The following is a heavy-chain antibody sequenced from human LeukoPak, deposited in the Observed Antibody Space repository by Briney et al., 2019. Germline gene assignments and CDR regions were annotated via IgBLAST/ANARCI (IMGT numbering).Heavy chain of an antibody. D-gene: IGHD5-12*01. CDR1: GGSFSGYY. CDR3: ATVEGSGYDSRGWFDP. CDR2: INHSGST. J-gene: IGHJ5*02. V-gene: IGHV4-34*01. Sequence: SETLSLTCAVYGGSFSGYYWSWIRQPPGKGLEWIGEINHSGSTNYNPSLKSRVTISVDTSKNQFSLKLSSVTAADTAVYYCATVEGSGYDSRGWFDPWGQGTLVTVSS.